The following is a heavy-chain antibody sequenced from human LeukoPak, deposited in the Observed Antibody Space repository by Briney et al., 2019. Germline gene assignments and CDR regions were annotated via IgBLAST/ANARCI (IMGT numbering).Heavy chain of an antibody. CDR3: AKVPNYYDTTTYYG. CDR1: GFTFGSYA. D-gene: IGHD3-22*01. J-gene: IGHJ4*02. V-gene: IGHV3-23*01. Sequence: PGGSLRLSCAASGFTFGSYAMYWVRQAPGKGLEWVSGISGSGGSTFYADSVKGRFTISRDNSENTVYLQMNSLRADDTAVYYCAKVPNYYDTTTYYGWGQGTLVAVSS. CDR2: ISGSGGST.